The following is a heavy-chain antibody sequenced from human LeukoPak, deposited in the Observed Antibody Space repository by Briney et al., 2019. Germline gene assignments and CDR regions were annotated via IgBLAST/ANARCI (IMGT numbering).Heavy chain of an antibody. Sequence: ASVKVSCKASGYTFTSYAISWVRQAPGQGLEWMGWISAYNGNTNYAQKLQGRVTMTTDTSTSTAYMELRSLRSDDTAVYYCARYASSGWYGCYYYMDVWGKGTTVTVSS. J-gene: IGHJ6*03. CDR1: GYTFTSYA. CDR3: ARYASSGWYGCYYYMDV. D-gene: IGHD6-19*01. V-gene: IGHV1-18*01. CDR2: ISAYNGNT.